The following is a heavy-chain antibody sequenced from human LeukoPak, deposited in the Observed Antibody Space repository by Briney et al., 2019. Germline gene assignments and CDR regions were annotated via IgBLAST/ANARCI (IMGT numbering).Heavy chain of an antibody. D-gene: IGHD3-9*01. V-gene: IGHV3-23*01. CDR3: AKWGDYDVLTRYYVSDY. Sequence: GGSLRLSCAASGFTFSNYAMSWVRQAPGKGLEWVSPITGSGGNTYYADSVKGLFTISRDNSKNTVFMQMHSLRAEDTAVYYCAKWGDYDVLTRYYVSDYWGQGTLVTVSS. J-gene: IGHJ4*02. CDR2: ITGSGGNT. CDR1: GFTFSNYA.